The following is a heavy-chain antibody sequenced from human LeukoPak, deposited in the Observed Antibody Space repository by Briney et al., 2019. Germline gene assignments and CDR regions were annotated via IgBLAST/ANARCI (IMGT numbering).Heavy chain of an antibody. CDR3: ARAPRDSWGKASFDI. CDR1: GYTFTGYY. V-gene: IGHV1-2*02. J-gene: IGHJ3*02. D-gene: IGHD6-13*01. CDR2: INPNSGGT. Sequence: ASVKVSCKASGYTFTGYYMHWVRQAPGQGLEWMGWINPNSGGTNYAQKFQGRVTMTRDTSISTAYMELRSLRSDDTAVYYCARAPRDSWGKASFDIWGQGTMVTVSS.